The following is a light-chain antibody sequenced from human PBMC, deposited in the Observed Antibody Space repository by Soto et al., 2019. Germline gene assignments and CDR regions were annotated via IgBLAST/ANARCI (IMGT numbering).Light chain of an antibody. CDR2: GAS. V-gene: IGKV3-15*01. Sequence: EIVMTQSPATLSVSPGERATLSCRASQSVSSNLAWYQQKPGQAPRLLIYGASTRATGIPARFSGTGSGTEFTLTISSLQSEDFAVYYCQQYDNWPPVYTFGQGTKLDFK. CDR1: QSVSSN. CDR3: QQYDNWPPVYT. J-gene: IGKJ2*01.